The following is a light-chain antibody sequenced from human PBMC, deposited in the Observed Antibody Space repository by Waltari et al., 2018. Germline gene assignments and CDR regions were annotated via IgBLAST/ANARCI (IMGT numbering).Light chain of an antibody. Sequence: QSVLTQPPSASGTPGQTVTISCSGGDSNVGRNTVNWYQQLPGTAPKLLVYNNFQRPSGVPDRFSGSKSGTSASLAILGVRSEDESDYYCATWDDSLNGPVFGGGTKVTVL. V-gene: IGLV1-44*01. CDR2: NNF. CDR3: ATWDDSLNGPV. CDR1: DSNVGRNT. J-gene: IGLJ2*01.